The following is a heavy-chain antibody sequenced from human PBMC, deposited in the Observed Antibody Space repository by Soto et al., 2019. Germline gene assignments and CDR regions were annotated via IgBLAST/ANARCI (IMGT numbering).Heavy chain of an antibody. CDR3: ASEVGGTGAFDY. J-gene: IGHJ4*02. CDR2: IFDSATT. D-gene: IGHD1-26*01. V-gene: IGHV4-31*02. CDR1: GGSITSVNHY. Sequence: QVQLEQSGPRLVKPSQTLSLTCNISGGSITSVNHYWSWIRQSPGEGLEWIGYIFDSATTHYNTSLEGRVTISGDTSQSQFSLTIHSVTVADTAVSYCASEVGGTGAFDYWGQGTLVTVSS.